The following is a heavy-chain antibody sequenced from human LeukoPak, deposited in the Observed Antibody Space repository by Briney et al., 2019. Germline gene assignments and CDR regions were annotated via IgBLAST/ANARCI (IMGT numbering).Heavy chain of an antibody. CDR2: IKQVGSYK. J-gene: IGHJ4*02. Sequence: PGGSLTLSCAASGFTFSSYWMSWVRHAPGEGLECVAYIKQVGSYKYYADCVKGRFTYSRDNAKNSLYLQMNSLRAEDTPMYLCARDGSGWYDAALAAVSYDYWGQGTLVTVSS. V-gene: IGHV3-7*01. D-gene: IGHD6-19*01. CDR3: ARDGSGWYDAALAAVSYDY. CDR1: GFTFSSYW.